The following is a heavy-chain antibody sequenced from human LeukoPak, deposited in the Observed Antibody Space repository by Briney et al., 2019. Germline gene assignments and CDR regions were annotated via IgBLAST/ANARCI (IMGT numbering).Heavy chain of an antibody. CDR2: IRYDGSNK. J-gene: IGHJ4*02. CDR1: GFTFSSYG. D-gene: IGHD3-22*01. CDR3: ASTPLRITMIVVGPNYYFDY. V-gene: IGHV3-30*02. Sequence: PGGSLRLSCAASGFTFSSYGIHWVRQAPGKGLEWVAFIRYDGSNKYYTDSVKGRFTISRDNSKNTLYLQMNSLRAEDTAVYYCASTPLRITMIVVGPNYYFDYWGQGTLVTVSS.